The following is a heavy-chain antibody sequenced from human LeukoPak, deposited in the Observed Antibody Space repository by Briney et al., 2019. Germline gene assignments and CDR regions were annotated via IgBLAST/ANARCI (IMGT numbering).Heavy chain of an antibody. Sequence: GGSLRLSCAASGFTFSSYGMHWVRQAPGKGLEWGAVISYDGSNKYYADSVKGRFTISRDNSKNTLYLQMNSLRAEDTAVYYCAKELYDSSPDYWGQGTLVTVSS. CDR3: AKELYDSSPDY. CDR1: GFTFSSYG. CDR2: ISYDGSNK. J-gene: IGHJ4*02. D-gene: IGHD3-22*01. V-gene: IGHV3-30*18.